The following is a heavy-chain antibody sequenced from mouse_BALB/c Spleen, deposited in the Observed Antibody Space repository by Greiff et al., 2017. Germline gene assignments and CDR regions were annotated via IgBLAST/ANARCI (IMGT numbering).Heavy chain of an antibody. Sequence: EVQGVESGGGLVKPGGSLKLSCAASGFTFSDYYMYWVRQTPEKRLEWVATISDGGSYTYYPDSVKGRFTISRDNAKNTLYLQMSSLKSEDTAMYYCARGLGYDISYYYAMDYWGQGTSVTVSS. V-gene: IGHV5-4*02. J-gene: IGHJ4*01. CDR3: ARGLGYDISYYYAMDY. CDR2: ISDGGSYT. D-gene: IGHD2-2*01. CDR1: GFTFSDYY.